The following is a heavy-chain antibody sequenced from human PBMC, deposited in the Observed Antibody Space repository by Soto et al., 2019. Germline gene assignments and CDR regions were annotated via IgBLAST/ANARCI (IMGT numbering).Heavy chain of an antibody. Sequence: GGSLRLSCAASGFTFSNAWMSWVRQAPGKGLEWVGRIKNKTDGGTTDYAAPVKGRFTISRDDSKNTLYLQMNSLKTEDTAVYYCTADYSNYFFFAVLPYYMDVWGKGTTVTVSS. CDR3: TADYSNYFFFAVLPYYMDV. CDR1: GFTFSNAW. D-gene: IGHD4-4*01. CDR2: IKNKTDGGTT. J-gene: IGHJ6*03. V-gene: IGHV3-15*01.